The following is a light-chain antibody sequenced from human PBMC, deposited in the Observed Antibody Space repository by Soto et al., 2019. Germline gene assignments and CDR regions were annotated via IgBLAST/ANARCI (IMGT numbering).Light chain of an antibody. V-gene: IGLV2-23*02. CDR1: SSDVGSYNL. J-gene: IGLJ1*01. CDR2: EVS. Sequence: QSVLTQPASVSGSPGQSITISCTGTSSDVGSYNLVSWYQQHPGKAPKLMIYEVSKRPSGVSNRFSGSKSGNTASLTISGLQAEDEADYYCCSYAGSRTPYVSRTATKVTVL. CDR3: CSYAGSRTPYV.